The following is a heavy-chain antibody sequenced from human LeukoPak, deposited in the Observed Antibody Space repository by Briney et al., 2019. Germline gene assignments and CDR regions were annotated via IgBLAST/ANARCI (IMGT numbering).Heavy chain of an antibody. J-gene: IGHJ4*02. V-gene: IGHV4-38-2*02. CDR1: GYSISSGYC. Sequence: PSETLSLTCTVSGYSISSGYCWGWIRQPPGKGLEWIGSIYHSGSTYYNPSLKSRVTISVDTSKNQFSLKLSSVTAADTAVYYCARDLRGFRDIVVVPAVFSFDYWGQGTLVTVSS. D-gene: IGHD2-2*01. CDR3: ARDLRGFRDIVVVPAVFSFDY. CDR2: IYHSGST.